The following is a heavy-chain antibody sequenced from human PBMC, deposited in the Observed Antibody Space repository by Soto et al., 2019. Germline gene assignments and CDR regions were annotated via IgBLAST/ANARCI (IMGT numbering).Heavy chain of an antibody. J-gene: IGHJ6*02. D-gene: IGHD2-21*02. V-gene: IGHV3-23*01. CDR2: ISGSGGSI. CDR3: AKGGGDRLRYGMEV. CDR1: GFIFSSSA. Sequence: EVQLLDSGGGLVQPGGALRLSCSASGFIFSSSAMNWVRQAPGKGLEWVSAISGSGGSIYYADSVKGRFTISRDNSKTTLYLEVDRLRAEDTAVYDCAKGGGDRLRYGMEVWGQGTTVTVSS.